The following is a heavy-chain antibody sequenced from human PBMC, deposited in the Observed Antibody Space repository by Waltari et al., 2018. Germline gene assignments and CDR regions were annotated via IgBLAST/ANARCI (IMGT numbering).Heavy chain of an antibody. V-gene: IGHV3-30*18. CDR2: ISYDGSNK. J-gene: IGHJ4*02. Sequence: QVQLVESGGGVVQPGRSLRLSCAASGFTFSSYGMHWVRQAPGTGLEWVAVISYDGSNKYYADSGKGRFTISRDNSKNTLYLQMNSLRAEDTAVYYCAKGPPFYDFWSGYVLDYWGQGTLVTVSS. CDR3: AKGPPFYDFWSGYVLDY. CDR1: GFTFSSYG. D-gene: IGHD3-3*01.